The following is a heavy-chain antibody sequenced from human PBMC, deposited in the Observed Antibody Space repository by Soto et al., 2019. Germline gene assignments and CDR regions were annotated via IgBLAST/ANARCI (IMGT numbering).Heavy chain of an antibody. Sequence: SQTLSLTCAISGDSVSSNSAAWNWIRQSPSRGLEWLGRTYYRSKWYNDYAVSVKSRITINPDTSKNQFSLQLNSVTPEDTAVYYCARDRTTPYIIAAAESYYFDYWGQGTLVTVSS. D-gene: IGHD6-13*01. CDR2: TYYRSKWYN. J-gene: IGHJ4*02. V-gene: IGHV6-1*01. CDR3: ARDRTTPYIIAAAESYYFDY. CDR1: GDSVSSNSAA.